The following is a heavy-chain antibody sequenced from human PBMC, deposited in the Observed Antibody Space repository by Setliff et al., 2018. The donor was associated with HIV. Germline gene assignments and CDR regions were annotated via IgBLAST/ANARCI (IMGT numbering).Heavy chain of an antibody. Sequence: SVKVSCKASGGTFSSYTISWVRQAPGQGLEWMGRIIPILGIANYAQKFQGRVTITADTSTDTAYMELSSLRSEDTAVYYCATDATRGLAARPLDPWGQGTLVTSPQ. V-gene: IGHV1-69*04. CDR2: IIPILGIA. CDR3: ATDATRGLAARPLDP. J-gene: IGHJ5*02. CDR1: GGTFSSYT. D-gene: IGHD6-6*01.